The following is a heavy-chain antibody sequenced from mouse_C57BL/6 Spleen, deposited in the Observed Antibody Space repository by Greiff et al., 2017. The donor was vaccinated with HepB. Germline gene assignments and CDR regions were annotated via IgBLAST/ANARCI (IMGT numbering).Heavy chain of an antibody. V-gene: IGHV1-59*01. D-gene: IGHD3-3*01. CDR1: GYTFTSYW. CDR3: AREGTGFAY. Sequence: QLQQPGAELVRPGTSVKLSCKASGYTFTSYWMHWVKQRPGQGLEWIGVIDPSDSYTNYNQKFKGKATLTVDTSSSTAYMQLSSLTSEDSAVYYCAREGTGFAYWGQGTLVTVSA. CDR2: IDPSDSYT. J-gene: IGHJ3*01.